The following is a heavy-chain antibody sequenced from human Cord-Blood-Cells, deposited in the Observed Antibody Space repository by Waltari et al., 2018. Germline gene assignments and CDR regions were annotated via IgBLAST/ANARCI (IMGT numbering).Heavy chain of an antibody. CDR3: ARVGALRYFDWLLDY. Sequence: EVQLVESGGGLSQPGGSLRLSCAASGFTVSSNYMSLVGPAPGKGVEWVSVMYRSGSTYYADSVKGRFTISRDNSKNTLYLQMNSLRAEDTAVYYCARVGALRYFDWLLDYWGQGTLVTVSS. D-gene: IGHD3-9*01. CDR2: MYRSGST. CDR1: GFTVSSNY. V-gene: IGHV3-53*01. J-gene: IGHJ4*02.